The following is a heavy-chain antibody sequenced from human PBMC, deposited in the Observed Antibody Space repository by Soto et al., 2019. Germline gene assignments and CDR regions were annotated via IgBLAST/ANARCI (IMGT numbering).Heavy chain of an antibody. CDR2: IHSGGST. CDR1: GGSISSGNYY. D-gene: IGHD3-22*01. V-gene: IGHV4-31*03. Sequence: QVQLQESGPGLVKPSQTLSLTCTVSGGSISSGNYYWSWIRQHPGKGLEWIGYIHSGGSTNYKSSLKSRVTISKDTSKNQFSLNLGSVTAADTAVYYCAREDRNYYDSSGYYQWGQGTLVTVSS. CDR3: AREDRNYYDSSGYYQ. J-gene: IGHJ4*02.